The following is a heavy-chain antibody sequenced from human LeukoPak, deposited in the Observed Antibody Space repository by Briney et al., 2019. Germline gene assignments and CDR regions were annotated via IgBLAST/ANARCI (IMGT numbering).Heavy chain of an antibody. CDR2: VYHSGGT. Sequence: PSETLSLTCSVSGGSISSYYWSWIRQPPGKGLEWIGSVYHSGGTNYNPSLKSRVTISVDTSKNQFSLKLSSVTAADTAVYYCARDQGDCSSTSCYNWFDPWGQGTLVTVSS. J-gene: IGHJ5*02. CDR1: GGSISSYY. V-gene: IGHV4-59*01. D-gene: IGHD2-2*01. CDR3: ARDQGDCSSTSCYNWFDP.